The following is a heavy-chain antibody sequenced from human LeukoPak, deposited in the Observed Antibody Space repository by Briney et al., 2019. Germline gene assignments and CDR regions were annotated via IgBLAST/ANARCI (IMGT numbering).Heavy chain of an antibody. CDR1: GFTFSSYE. CDR3: ARTTYQPYYYYYMDV. V-gene: IGHV3-48*03. Sequence: GGSLRLSCAASGFTFSSYEMNWVRQAPGKGLEWVSYISSSGSTMYYADSVKGRFTISRDNAKNSLYLQMNSLRAEDTAVYYCARTTYQPYYYYYMDVWGKGTTVTVAS. D-gene: IGHD2-2*01. J-gene: IGHJ6*03. CDR2: ISSSGSTM.